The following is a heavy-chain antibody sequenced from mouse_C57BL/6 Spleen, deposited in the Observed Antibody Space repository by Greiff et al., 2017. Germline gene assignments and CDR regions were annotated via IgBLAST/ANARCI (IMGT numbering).Heavy chain of an antibody. V-gene: IGHV1-80*01. CDR1: GYAFSSYW. Sequence: QVQLQQSGAELVKPGASVKISCKASGYAFSSYWMNWVKQRPGKGLEWIGQIYPGDGDTNYNGKFKGKATLTADKSSSTAYMQLSSLTSEDSAVYFCARGYYYGSSYGYFDYWGQGTTLTVSS. D-gene: IGHD1-1*01. CDR3: ARGYYYGSSYGYFDY. CDR2: IYPGDGDT. J-gene: IGHJ2*01.